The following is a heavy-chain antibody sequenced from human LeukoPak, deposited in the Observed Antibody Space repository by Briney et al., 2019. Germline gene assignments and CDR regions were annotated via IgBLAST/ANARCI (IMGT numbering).Heavy chain of an antibody. CDR3: ARGTITMIPGN. D-gene: IGHD3-22*01. Sequence: SETLSLTCAVYGGSFSRYYWTWIRQPPGKGLEWIGYIYYSGSTYYNPSLKSRVTISVDTSKNQFSLKLSSVTAADTAVYYCARGTITMIPGNWGRGTLVTVSS. CDR1: GGSFSRYY. V-gene: IGHV4-59*12. CDR2: IYYSGST. J-gene: IGHJ4*02.